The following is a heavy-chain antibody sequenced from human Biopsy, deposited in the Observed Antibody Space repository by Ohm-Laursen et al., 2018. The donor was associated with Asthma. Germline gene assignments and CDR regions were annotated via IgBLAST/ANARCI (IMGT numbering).Heavy chain of an antibody. V-gene: IGHV1-3*01. CDR3: ARRGITGTTLDY. CDR1: GYTFISYA. D-gene: IGHD1-7*01. J-gene: IGHJ4*02. CDR2: INAGNGNT. Sequence: GASVKVSCKASGYTFISYAIHWVRQAPGQRLEWMGWINAGNGNTKYSQKFQGRVTMTRDTSTSTVYMELSSLRSEDTAVYYCARRGITGTTLDYWGQGTLVTVSS.